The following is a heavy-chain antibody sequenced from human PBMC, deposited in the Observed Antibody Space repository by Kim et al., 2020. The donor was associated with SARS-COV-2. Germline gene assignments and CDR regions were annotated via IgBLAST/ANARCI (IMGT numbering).Heavy chain of an antibody. J-gene: IGHJ4*02. CDR3: ARDAGNFDY. V-gene: IGHV3-7*01. D-gene: IGHD6-13*01. Sequence: SEKYYVDSVKGRFTISRDNAKNSLYLQMNSLRAEDTAVYYCARDAGNFDYWGQGTLVTVSS. CDR2: SEK.